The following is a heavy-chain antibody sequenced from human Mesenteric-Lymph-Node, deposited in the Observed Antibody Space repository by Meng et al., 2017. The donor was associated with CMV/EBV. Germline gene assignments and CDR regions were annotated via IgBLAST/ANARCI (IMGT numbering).Heavy chain of an antibody. Sequence: SETLSLTCTVSGDSISSHYWSWIRLPPGKGLEWIGYIYFTGTTYYNPSLKSRVTLSLDTSKNQFSLKLSSVTAADTAVYYCASLSMVRGVIPSGDVWGQGTTVTVSS. J-gene: IGHJ6*02. V-gene: IGHV4-59*11. CDR1: GDSISSHY. CDR3: ASLSMVRGVIPSGDV. CDR2: IYFTGTT. D-gene: IGHD3-10*01.